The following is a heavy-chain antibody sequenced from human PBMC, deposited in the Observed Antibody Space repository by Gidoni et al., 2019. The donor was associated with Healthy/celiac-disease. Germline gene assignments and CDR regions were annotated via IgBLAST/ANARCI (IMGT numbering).Heavy chain of an antibody. CDR2: INHGGST. D-gene: IGHD6-6*01. J-gene: IGHJ4*02. CDR3: ARGRKGLSSSGDFDY. CDR1: GGSFSGYY. Sequence: QVQLQQWGAGLSKPLETLSLTCAVDGGSFSGYYWSWIRQPPGKGMEWIGEINHGGSTNYNPYLKSRVTISGDTSKNQFSLKRSSVTAADTAVYACARGRKGLSSSGDFDYWGQGTLVTVPS. V-gene: IGHV4-34*01.